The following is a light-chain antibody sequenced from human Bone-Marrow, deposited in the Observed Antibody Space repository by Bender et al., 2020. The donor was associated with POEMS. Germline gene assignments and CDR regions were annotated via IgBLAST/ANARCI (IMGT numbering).Light chain of an antibody. CDR3: QSYDNSLGVLYV. CDR1: SSNTGSGYD. V-gene: IGLV1-40*01. CDR2: GYN. Sequence: QSVLTQPPSVSGAPGQRVTISCTGSSSNTGSGYDINWYQHLPRTAPKLLIYGYNNRPSGVPDRFSGSKSGTSASLAITGLQAEDEADYYCQSYDNSLGVLYVFGTGTKVTVL. J-gene: IGLJ1*01.